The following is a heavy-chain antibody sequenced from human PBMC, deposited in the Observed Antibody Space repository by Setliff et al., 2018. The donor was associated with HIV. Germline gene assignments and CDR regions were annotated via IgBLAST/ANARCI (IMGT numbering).Heavy chain of an antibody. CDR2: IYWDDDK. Sequence: VSGPTLVNPTQTLTLTCIFSGFSLSTGGVGVGWIRQPPGKALEWLALIYWDDDKRYSPSLKSRLTITKDTSKNQVVLTMTNMNSVDTATYYCAQTTKPSQFDYWGQGTLVTVSS. CDR3: AQTTKPSQFDY. CDR1: GFSLSTGGVG. J-gene: IGHJ4*02. D-gene: IGHD1-26*01. V-gene: IGHV2-5*02.